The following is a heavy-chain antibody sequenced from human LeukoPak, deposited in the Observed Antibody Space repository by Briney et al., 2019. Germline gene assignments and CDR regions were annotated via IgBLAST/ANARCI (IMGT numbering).Heavy chain of an antibody. CDR2: IYYSGST. Sequence: PSETLSLTCTVSGGSISSYYWSWIRQPPGKGLEWIGYIYYSGSTNYNPSLKSRVTISVDTSKNQFSLKLTSVTAADTAVYYCARAEGYYYDSSGYYSWFDPWGQGTLVTVSS. D-gene: IGHD3-22*01. CDR3: ARAEGYYYDSSGYYSWFDP. CDR1: GGSISSYY. J-gene: IGHJ5*02. V-gene: IGHV4-59*01.